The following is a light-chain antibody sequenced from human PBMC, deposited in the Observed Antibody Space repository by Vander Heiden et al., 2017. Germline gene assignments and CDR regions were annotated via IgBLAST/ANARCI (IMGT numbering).Light chain of an antibody. V-gene: IGLV3-25*03. CDR1: ALPKQY. CDR2: KDS. CDR3: QSADSSGTYWV. J-gene: IGLJ1*01. Sequence: YEPTQPPSVSVSPGQTARITCSGDALPKQYAYWYQQKPGQAPVLVIYKDSERPSGIPERFSGSSSGTTVTLTISGVQAEDEADYYCQSADSSGTYWVFGTGTKVTVL.